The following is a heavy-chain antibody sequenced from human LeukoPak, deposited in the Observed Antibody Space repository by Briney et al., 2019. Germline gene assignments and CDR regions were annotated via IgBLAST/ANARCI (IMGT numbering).Heavy chain of an antibody. CDR1: GFTFDDYA. CDR2: ISWNSGSI. Sequence: GGSLRLSCAASGFTFDDYAMHWVRQAPGKGLEWVSGISWNSGSIGYADSVKGRFTISRDNAKNSLYLQMNSLRAEDTALYYCAKDIFPYSSRGFYAFDIWGQGTMVTVFS. J-gene: IGHJ3*02. V-gene: IGHV3-9*01. CDR3: AKDIFPYSSRGFYAFDI. D-gene: IGHD6-13*01.